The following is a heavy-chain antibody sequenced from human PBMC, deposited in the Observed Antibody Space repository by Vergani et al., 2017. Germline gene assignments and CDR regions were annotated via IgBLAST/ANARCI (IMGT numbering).Heavy chain of an antibody. CDR1: GFTFSSYS. Sequence: EVQLVESRGGLVQPGGSLRLSCAASGFTFSSYSLNWVRQAPGKGLEWVSYISSSSSTIYYADSVKGRFTISRDNAKNSLYLQMNSLRAEDTAVYYCARVKLTWFDPWGQGTLVTVSS. V-gene: IGHV3-48*01. D-gene: IGHD1-1*01. CDR2: ISSSSSTI. CDR3: ARVKLTWFDP. J-gene: IGHJ5*02.